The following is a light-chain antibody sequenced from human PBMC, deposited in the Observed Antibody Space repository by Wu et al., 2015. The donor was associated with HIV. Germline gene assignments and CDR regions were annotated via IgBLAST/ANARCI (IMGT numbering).Light chain of an antibody. CDR1: QSVSNNY. J-gene: IGKJ4*01. Sequence: EIVLTQSPGTLSLSPGERATLSCRASQSVSNNYLAWYQQKSGQAPRLLIFGAFNRATGIPDRFSGSGSGTDFTLTISSLEPEDFASYYCQQYGSSPLTFGGGTKVEIK. V-gene: IGKV3-20*01. CDR3: QQYGSSPLT. CDR2: GAF.